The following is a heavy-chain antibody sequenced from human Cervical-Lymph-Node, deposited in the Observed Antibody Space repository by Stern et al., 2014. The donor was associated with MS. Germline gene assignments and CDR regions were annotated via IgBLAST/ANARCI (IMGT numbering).Heavy chain of an antibody. CDR2: ISSSGHTI. J-gene: IGHJ3*02. D-gene: IGHD3-22*01. Sequence: QVQLVQSGGGLVKPGGSLRLSCVASGFTFSDYYMNWIRQAPGKGLEWVSLISSSGHTIYYADSVHGRFTISRDNANNSLYLQMDSLRAEDTAVYYCAREARHYYDTSGYPDALDIWGQGTMVTVSS. V-gene: IGHV3-11*01. CDR1: GFTFSDYY. CDR3: AREARHYYDTSGYPDALDI.